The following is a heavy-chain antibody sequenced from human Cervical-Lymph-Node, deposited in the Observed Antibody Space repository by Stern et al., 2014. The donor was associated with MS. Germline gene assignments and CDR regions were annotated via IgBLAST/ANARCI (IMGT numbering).Heavy chain of an antibody. J-gene: IGHJ5*02. D-gene: IGHD6-6*01. CDR1: GGTFSSYT. V-gene: IGHV1-69*01. Sequence: VQLVESGAEMKKPGSSVKVSCKASGGTFSSYTISWVRKAPGQGLEWMGGVIPVFGTANYAQKFQGRVTITADESTSTAYMELSSLRSEDTAVYYCARVPYSSSSWGWFDPWGQGTLVTVSS. CDR3: ARVPYSSSSWGWFDP. CDR2: VIPVFGTA.